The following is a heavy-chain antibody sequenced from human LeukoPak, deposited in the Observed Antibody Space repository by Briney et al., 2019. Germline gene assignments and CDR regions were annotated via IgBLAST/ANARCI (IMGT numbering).Heavy chain of an antibody. V-gene: IGHV5-51*01. Sequence: GESLKISCKGSGYSFTNYWIGWVRQMPGKGLEWMGIIYPGDPDTRYSPSFQGQVTISADKSISTAYLQWSSLKASDTAMYYCARHEKYCSDGSCYLNHFDYWGQGTLVTVSS. CDR1: GYSFTNYW. CDR2: IYPGDPDT. D-gene: IGHD2-15*01. CDR3: ARHEKYCSDGSCYLNHFDY. J-gene: IGHJ4*02.